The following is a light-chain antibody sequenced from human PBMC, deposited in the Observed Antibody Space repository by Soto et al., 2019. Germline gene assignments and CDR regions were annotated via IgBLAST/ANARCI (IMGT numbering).Light chain of an antibody. J-gene: IGKJ4*01. CDR1: QSVGRY. CDR3: QQRSDWPST. CDR2: DAS. V-gene: IGKV3-11*01. Sequence: EIVLTQSPATLSLSPGEGATLSCRASQSVGRYLAWYQQKPGQAPRLLIYDASKRATGIAARFSGSGSGTDFTLTISSLEPEDFAVYYCQQRSDWPSTFGGETKVQIK.